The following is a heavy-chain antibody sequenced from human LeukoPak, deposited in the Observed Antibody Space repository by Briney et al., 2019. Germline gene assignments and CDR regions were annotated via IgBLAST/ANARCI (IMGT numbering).Heavy chain of an antibody. CDR3: ARDPGGYGH. CDR1: GGSISSYY. D-gene: IGHD3-10*01. CDR2: IYYSGST. J-gene: IGHJ4*02. Sequence: SETLSLTCTVSGGSISSYYWSWIRQPPGKGLEWIGYIYYSGSTNYNPSLKSRVTISVDTSKNQFSLKLSSVTAADTAVYYCARDPGGYGHWGQGTLVTVSS. V-gene: IGHV4-59*01.